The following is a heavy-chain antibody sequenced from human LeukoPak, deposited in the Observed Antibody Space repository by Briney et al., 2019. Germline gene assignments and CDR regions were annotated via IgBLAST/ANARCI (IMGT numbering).Heavy chain of an antibody. J-gene: IGHJ4*02. V-gene: IGHV4-59*01. Sequence: PSETLSLTCTVSGGSISGYYWSWIRQPPGKGLEWIGYIYYSGSTNYNPSLKSRVTISVDTSKNQFSLKLSSVTAADTAVYYCAREGGGDILTGYVSGWGQGTLVTVSS. D-gene: IGHD3-9*01. CDR2: IYYSGST. CDR3: AREGGGDILTGYVSG. CDR1: GGSISGYY.